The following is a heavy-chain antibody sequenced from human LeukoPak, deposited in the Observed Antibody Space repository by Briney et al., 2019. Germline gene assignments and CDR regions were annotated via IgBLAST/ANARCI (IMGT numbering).Heavy chain of an antibody. J-gene: IGHJ4*02. D-gene: IGHD6-19*01. V-gene: IGHV3-30*02. Sequence: PGGSLRLSCAASGITFSSFGMHWVRQAPGKGLEWVAFIWYDGSNKFYADSVKGRFTISRGNSKNTLYLQMNSLRAEDTAVYYCAKDLYSSGWYQGHFDYWGQGTLVTVSS. CDR3: AKDLYSSGWYQGHFDY. CDR1: GITFSSFG. CDR2: IWYDGSNK.